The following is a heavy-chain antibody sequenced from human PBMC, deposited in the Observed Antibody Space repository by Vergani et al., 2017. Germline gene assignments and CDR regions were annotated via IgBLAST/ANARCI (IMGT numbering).Heavy chain of an antibody. J-gene: IGHJ6*02. CDR2: ISWDGGST. Sequence: EVQLVESGGVVVQPGGSLRLSCAASGFTFDDYAMHWVRQAPGKGLEWVSLISWDGGSTYYADSVKGRFTISRDNSKNSLYLQMNSLRAEDMALYYCAKDMGRGYYYGMDVWGQGTTVTVSS. V-gene: IGHV3-43D*04. CDR3: AKDMGRGYYYGMDV. CDR1: GFTFDDYA.